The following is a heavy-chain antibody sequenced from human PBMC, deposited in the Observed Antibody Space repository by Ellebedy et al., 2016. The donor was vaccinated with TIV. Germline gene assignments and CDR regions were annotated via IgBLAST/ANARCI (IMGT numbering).Heavy chain of an antibody. CDR1: GFPFSDHY. CDR3: ARASGSYYFDY. Sequence: GESLKISCAASGFPFSDHYMNWIRQTQGKRMESVAYIDNRGRPLWYADSVKGRFTISRDNAKNTLYLQMNSLRAEDTAVYYCARASGSYYFDYWGQGTLVTVSS. J-gene: IGHJ4*02. D-gene: IGHD3-10*01. V-gene: IGHV3-11*04. CDR2: IDNRGRPL.